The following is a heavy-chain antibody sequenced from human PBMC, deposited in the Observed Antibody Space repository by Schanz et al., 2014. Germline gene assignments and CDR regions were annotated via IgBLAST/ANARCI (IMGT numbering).Heavy chain of an antibody. V-gene: IGHV1-46*03. CDR1: GYTFTTYY. J-gene: IGHJ4*02. Sequence: QVQLVQSGAEVKKPGVSVKVSCKASGYTFTTYYIHWVRQAPGQELEWMGRVNPSSGATRIAQNCQGRLTVTRDTSTSTVNMELRSLKYEDAAVCYCARDGAAAAGCDYWGQGTLVTVSS. D-gene: IGHD6-13*01. CDR3: ARDGAAAAGCDY. CDR2: VNPSSGAT.